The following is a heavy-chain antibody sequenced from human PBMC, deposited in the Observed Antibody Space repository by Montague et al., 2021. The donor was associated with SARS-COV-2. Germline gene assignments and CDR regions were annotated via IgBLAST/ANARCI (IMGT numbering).Heavy chain of an antibody. CDR3: ARRGRKLLPVATTIGGFDI. V-gene: IGHV4-34*01. Sequence: SEIRSLTCAVYGGSFSTYYWAWIRQSPGKGLEWIGNIDHSGNTNXNPSLKSRVSISVDTSSSQFSLYLTSVTAADAAVYYCARRGRKLLPVATTIGGFDIWGQGTMVTVSS. CDR2: IDHSGNT. D-gene: IGHD5-12*01. CDR1: GGSFSTYY. J-gene: IGHJ3*02.